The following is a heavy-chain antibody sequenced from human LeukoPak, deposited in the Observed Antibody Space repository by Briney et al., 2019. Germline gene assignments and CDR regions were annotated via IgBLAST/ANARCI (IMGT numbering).Heavy chain of an antibody. CDR2: IRQDGSGK. Sequence: GGSLRLSCAASGFTFSSYSMNRVRQAPGKGLDWVANIRQDGSGKFYADSVKGRFTISRDNAKSSLFLQMNSLRAEDTAVYFCARWLYNSGWAIDYWGQGTLVTVSS. CDR3: ARWLYNSGWAIDY. V-gene: IGHV3-7*01. J-gene: IGHJ4*02. D-gene: IGHD6-19*01. CDR1: GFTFSSYS.